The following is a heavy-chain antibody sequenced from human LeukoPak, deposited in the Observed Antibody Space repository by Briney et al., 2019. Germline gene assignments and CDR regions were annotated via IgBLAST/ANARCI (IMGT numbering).Heavy chain of an antibody. D-gene: IGHD6-13*01. CDR1: GFTFSSYA. J-gene: IGHJ4*02. CDR3: AREPPSSSSSWVY. Sequence: GGSLRLSCAASGFTFSSYAMHWVRQAPGKGLEWVAVISYDGSNKYYADSVKGRFTISRDNSKNTLYLQMNSLRAEDTAVYYCAREPPSSSSSWVYWGQGTLVTVSS. V-gene: IGHV3-30-3*01. CDR2: ISYDGSNK.